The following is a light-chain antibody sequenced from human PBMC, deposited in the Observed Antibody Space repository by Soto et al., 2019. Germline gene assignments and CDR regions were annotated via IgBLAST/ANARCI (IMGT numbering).Light chain of an antibody. CDR3: QQRSNWPLIT. CDR1: QSVSSY. J-gene: IGKJ1*01. V-gene: IGKV3-11*01. Sequence: EIVLTQSPATLSLSPVERATLSCRASQSVSSYLAWYQQRPGQSPRLLIYDTSNRATGIPARFSGSGSGTDFTLTISSLEPEDFAVYYCQQRSNWPLITFGQGTKVDIK. CDR2: DTS.